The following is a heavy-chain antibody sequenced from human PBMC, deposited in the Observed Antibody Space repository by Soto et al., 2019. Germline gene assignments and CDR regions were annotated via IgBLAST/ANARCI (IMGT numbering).Heavy chain of an antibody. CDR1: GGSVSSTNW. CDR3: ARHIAVPTTRGFDY. CDR2: IFHSGTT. D-gene: IGHD2-15*01. V-gene: IGHV4-4*02. J-gene: IGHJ4*02. Sequence: QVQLQESGPGLVKPSGTLSLTCTVSGGSVSSTNWWSWVRQAPGEGLEWIGEIFHSGTTNYNPSLKSRVVISMDTSTNQLSLRLDSVTAAATALYFCARHIAVPTTRGFDYWGQGTLVTVSS.